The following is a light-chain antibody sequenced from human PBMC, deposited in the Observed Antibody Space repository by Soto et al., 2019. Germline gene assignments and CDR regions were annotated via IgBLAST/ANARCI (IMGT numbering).Light chain of an antibody. Sequence: QPVLTQSPSASASLGASVKLTCTLSSGHSSYGIAWHQQQPEKGPRYLMKLNSDGSHSKGDGIPDRFSGSSSGAERYLTISSLQSEDEADYYCQTWGTGLLVFGGGTKLTVL. CDR2: LNSDGSH. J-gene: IGLJ3*02. CDR1: SGHSSYG. V-gene: IGLV4-69*01. CDR3: QTWGTGLLV.